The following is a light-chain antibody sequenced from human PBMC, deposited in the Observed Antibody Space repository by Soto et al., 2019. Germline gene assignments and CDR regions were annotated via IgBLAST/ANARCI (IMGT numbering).Light chain of an antibody. V-gene: IGKV3-15*01. J-gene: IGKJ1*01. CDR1: QSVSNN. CDR3: QQSYSTPRT. CDR2: GAF. Sequence: EIVLTQSPATLSVSPGERATLSCRASQSVSNNLAWYQRRPGQAPRLLIYGAFTRASGIPARFSGSGSGTEFTLTISSLQPEDFATYYCQQSYSTPRTFGQGTKVDIK.